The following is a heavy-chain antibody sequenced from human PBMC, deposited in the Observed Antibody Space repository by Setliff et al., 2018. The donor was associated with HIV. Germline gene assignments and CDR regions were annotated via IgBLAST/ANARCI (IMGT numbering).Heavy chain of an antibody. J-gene: IGHJ6*03. D-gene: IGHD2-8*01. CDR1: GGSVSSGSYY. CDR3: ARSRPRSMDFYMDV. Sequence: SETLSLTCSVSGGSVSSGSYYWGWIRQPPGKGLEWIGTLYFTGSTYYNPSLKSRVTMSVDTSKNQFSLKLSSVTAADTAVYYCARSRPRSMDFYMDVWGKGTTVTVS. CDR2: LYFTGST. V-gene: IGHV4-39*07.